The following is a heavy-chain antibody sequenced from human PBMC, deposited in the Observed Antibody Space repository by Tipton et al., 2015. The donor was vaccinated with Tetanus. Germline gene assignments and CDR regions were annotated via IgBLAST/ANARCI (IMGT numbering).Heavy chain of an antibody. V-gene: IGHV4-30-4*01. Sequence: TLSLTCTVSGGSVSSGDNYWSWIRQSPGKGLERLGYIYFDGSTYYNPSLKSRLTMLLDKSKNQFSLNLKSVTAADTAVYYCARGLDYASGWNFDCWGQGTLVTVSS. D-gene: IGHD6-19*01. CDR1: GGSVSSGDNY. CDR2: IYFDGST. J-gene: IGHJ4*02. CDR3: ARGLDYASGWNFDC.